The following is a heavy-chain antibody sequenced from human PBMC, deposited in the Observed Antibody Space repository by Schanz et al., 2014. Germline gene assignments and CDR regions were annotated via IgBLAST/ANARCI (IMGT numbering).Heavy chain of an antibody. CDR2: LSEGGGGT. D-gene: IGHD3-10*01. J-gene: IGHJ3*02. Sequence: EMQLLESGGGLIQPGGSLRLSCAASGFTFSTHAMSWVRQAPGKGLEWVSALSEGGGGTHYADSVRGRFTISSDSSKNTLYLQMSSLRADDTAVYYCAKGRFGELSAFDIWGQGTMVTVSS. CDR3: AKGRFGELSAFDI. V-gene: IGHV3-23*01. CDR1: GFTFSTHA.